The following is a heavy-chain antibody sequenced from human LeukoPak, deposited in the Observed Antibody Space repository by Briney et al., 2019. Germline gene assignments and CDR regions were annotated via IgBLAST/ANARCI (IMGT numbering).Heavy chain of an antibody. CDR1: GGSFSGYY. J-gene: IGHJ4*02. Sequence: SGTLSLTCAVYGGSFSGYYWSWIRQPPGKGLEWIGEINHSGSTNYNPSLKSRVTISVGTSKNQFSLKLSSVTAADTAVYYCARGGGYSGYGPDYWGQGTLVTVSS. CDR3: ARGGGYSGYGPDY. V-gene: IGHV4-34*01. CDR2: INHSGST. D-gene: IGHD5-12*01.